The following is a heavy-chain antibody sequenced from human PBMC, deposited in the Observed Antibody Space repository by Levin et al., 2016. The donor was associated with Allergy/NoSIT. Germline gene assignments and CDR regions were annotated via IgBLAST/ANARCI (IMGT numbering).Heavy chain of an antibody. D-gene: IGHD3-22*01. CDR1: GFTFSSYW. Sequence: GESLKISCAASGFTFSSYWMTWVRQAPGKGLEWVANIKQDGSEKYYVDSVKGRFTISRDNAKNSLYLQMNSLRAEDTAVYYCARVRRYYDSSGYPSYYYYGMDVWGQGTTVTVSS. CDR2: IKQDGSEK. V-gene: IGHV3-7*01. CDR3: ARVRRYYDSSGYPSYYYYGMDV. J-gene: IGHJ6*02.